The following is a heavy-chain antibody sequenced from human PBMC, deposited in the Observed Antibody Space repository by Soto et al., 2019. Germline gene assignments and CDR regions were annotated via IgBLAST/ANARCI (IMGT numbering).Heavy chain of an antibody. D-gene: IGHD3-10*01. Sequence: LSLTCTVSGGSISSGGYYWSWIRQHPGKGTEWIGYIYYSGSTYYNPSLKSRVTISVDTSKNQFSLKLSSVTAADTAVYYCARFPVRAGAGWFDPWGQGTLVTVSS. CDR3: ARFPVRAGAGWFDP. CDR2: IYYSGST. J-gene: IGHJ5*02. V-gene: IGHV4-31*03. CDR1: GGSISSGGYY.